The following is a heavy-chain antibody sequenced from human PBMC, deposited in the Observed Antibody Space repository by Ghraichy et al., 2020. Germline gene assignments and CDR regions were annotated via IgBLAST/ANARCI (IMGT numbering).Heavy chain of an antibody. CDR2: ISGSGGST. CDR1: GFTFSSYA. J-gene: IGHJ4*02. D-gene: IGHD2-2*01. V-gene: IGHV3-23*01. CDR3: AKVAQVPAAVGEYYFDY. Sequence: GGSLRLSCAASGFTFSSYAMSWVRQAPGKGLEWVSAISGSGGSTYYADSVKGRFTISRDNSKNTLYLQMNSLRAEDTAVYYCAKVAQVPAAVGEYYFDYWGQGTLVTVSS.